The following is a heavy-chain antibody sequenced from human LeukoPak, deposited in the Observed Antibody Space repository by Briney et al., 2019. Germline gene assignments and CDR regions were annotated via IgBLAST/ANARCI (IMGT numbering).Heavy chain of an antibody. CDR1: GYSFTSYW. CDR3: ATSSTYYDFWSGYSSLYYFDY. CDR2: IYPGDSDT. J-gene: IGHJ4*02. D-gene: IGHD3-3*01. V-gene: IGHV5-51*01. Sequence: GESLKISCKGSGYSFTSYWIGWVRQMPGKGLEWMGIIYPGDSDTRYSPSFQGQVTISADKSISTAYLQWSSLKASDTAMYYCATSSTYYDFWSGYSSLYYFDYWGQGTLVTVSS.